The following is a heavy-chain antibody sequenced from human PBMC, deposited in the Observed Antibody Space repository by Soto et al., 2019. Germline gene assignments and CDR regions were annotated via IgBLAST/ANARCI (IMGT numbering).Heavy chain of an antibody. CDR1: GFTFSSFA. CDR3: ARSYDVNYYDSSDYDAEYFQH. J-gene: IGHJ1*01. CDR2: ISGSGRST. V-gene: IGHV3-23*01. D-gene: IGHD3-22*01. Sequence: AGGSMRLSCASSGFTFSSFAMSWVRQAPEKGLEWVTGISGSGRSTFYADSVKGRFTISRDNAKNSLYLQMNSLRAEDTAVYYCARSYDVNYYDSSDYDAEYFQHWGQGTLVTVSS.